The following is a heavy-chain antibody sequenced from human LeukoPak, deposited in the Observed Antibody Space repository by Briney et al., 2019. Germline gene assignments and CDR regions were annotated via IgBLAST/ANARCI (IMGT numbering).Heavy chain of an antibody. D-gene: IGHD6-19*01. Sequence: GGSLRLSCAASGFSFTMYGIHWVRQAPGKGLEWVAVISTDGINEYYANSVKGRFTISRDNSKNTVYLQMTSLRTEDTAVYYCAKDQIGWAPGYVSGPLDQWGQGTLVTVSS. J-gene: IGHJ4*02. CDR2: ISTDGINE. V-gene: IGHV3-30*18. CDR1: GFSFTMYG. CDR3: AKDQIGWAPGYVSGPLDQ.